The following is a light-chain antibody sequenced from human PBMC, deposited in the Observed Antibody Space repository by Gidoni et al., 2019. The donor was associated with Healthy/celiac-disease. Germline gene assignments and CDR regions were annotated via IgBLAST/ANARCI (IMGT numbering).Light chain of an antibody. CDR1: QSLLHSNGYNY. J-gene: IGKJ4*01. V-gene: IGKV2-28*01. CDR3: MQALQTPPA. CDR2: LGS. Sequence: DIGMTQSPRSLPVTPGEPASISCRSSQSLLHSNGYNYLDWYLQKPGQSPQLLIYLGSNRASGVPDRFSGSGSGTDFTLKISRVEAEDVGVYYCMQALQTPPAFGGGTKVEIK.